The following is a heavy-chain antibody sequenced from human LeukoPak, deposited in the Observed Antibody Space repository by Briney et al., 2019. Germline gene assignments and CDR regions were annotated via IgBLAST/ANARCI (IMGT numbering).Heavy chain of an antibody. D-gene: IGHD1-1*01. CDR2: IWYDGSNK. CDR3: ARARLEGTGPHWFDP. J-gene: IGHJ5*02. CDR1: GFTFSAYG. V-gene: IGHV3-33*01. Sequence: GGSLRLSCAASGFTFSAYGFHWVRQAPGKGLEWVAIIWYDGSNKYCADSVKGRFTISRDNSKNTLYLQMNSLRAEDTAIYYCARARLEGTGPHWFDPWGQGTLVTVSS.